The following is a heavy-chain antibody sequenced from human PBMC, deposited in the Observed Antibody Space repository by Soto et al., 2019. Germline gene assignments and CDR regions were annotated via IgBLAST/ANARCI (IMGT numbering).Heavy chain of an antibody. D-gene: IGHD6-19*01. Sequence: QVQLVQSGAEVKKPGSSVKVSCKASGGTFSSYAISWVRQAPGQGLEWMGGIIPIFGTANYAQKFQGRVTITADESTSTAYMELSSLRSADTAVYYCARETEQWLGTYYFDYWGQGTLVTVSS. V-gene: IGHV1-69*01. CDR1: GGTFSSYA. CDR3: ARETEQWLGTYYFDY. J-gene: IGHJ4*02. CDR2: IIPIFGTA.